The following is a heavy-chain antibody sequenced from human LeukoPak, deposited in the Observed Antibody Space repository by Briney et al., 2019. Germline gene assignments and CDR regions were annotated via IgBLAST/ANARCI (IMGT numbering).Heavy chain of an antibody. V-gene: IGHV1-18*01. CDR2: VSAYNGNR. Sequence: ASVKVSCKRSGYTFTSYGISWVWQAPRQGQEWMGWVSAYNGNRNYSQKLQGRVTMTTDTSTTTAYMELRSLRSDDTAVYYWARMVTIFGVVPVDYWGQGTLVTVSS. CDR3: ARMVTIFGVVPVDY. J-gene: IGHJ4*02. CDR1: GYTFTSYG. D-gene: IGHD3-3*01.